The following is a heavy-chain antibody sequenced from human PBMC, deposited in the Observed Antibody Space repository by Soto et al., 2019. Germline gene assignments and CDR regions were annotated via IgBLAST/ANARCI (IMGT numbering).Heavy chain of an antibody. J-gene: IGHJ4*02. CDR2: ITTSSSFR. V-gene: IGHV3-21*01. CDR1: GFSISTYS. Sequence: PGGSLRLSCAASGFSISTYSMNWVCQAPGKGLEWVADITTSSSFRFYADSLKGRFTISRDDAKNSLYLQMNSLRVEDTGVYYCARDLGVALATLTLDSWGQGTLVTVSS. D-gene: IGHD2-15*01. CDR3: ARDLGVALATLTLDS.